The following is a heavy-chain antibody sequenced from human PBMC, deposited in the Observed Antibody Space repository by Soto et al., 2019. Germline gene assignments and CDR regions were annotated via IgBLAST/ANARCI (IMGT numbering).Heavy chain of an antibody. J-gene: IGHJ4*02. CDR3: AKDKDSSGWYRYFDY. D-gene: IGHD6-19*01. Sequence: GGSLRLCCAASGFTFSSYGMHWVRQAPGKGLEWVAVISYDGSNKYYADSVKGRFTISRDNSKNTLYLQMNSLRAEDTAVYYCAKDKDSSGWYRYFDYWGQGTLVTVSS. V-gene: IGHV3-30*18. CDR1: GFTFSSYG. CDR2: ISYDGSNK.